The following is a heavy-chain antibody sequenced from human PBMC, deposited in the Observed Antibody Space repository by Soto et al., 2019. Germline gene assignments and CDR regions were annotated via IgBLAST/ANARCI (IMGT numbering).Heavy chain of an antibody. CDR1: GFTFSSYA. J-gene: IGHJ4*02. CDR3: ATRGYSGYYFDY. Sequence: PGGSLRLSCAASGFTFSSYAMSWVRQAPGKGLEWVSAISGSGGSTYYADSVKGRFTISRDNSKNTLYLQMNSLRAEDTAVYYCATRGYSGYYFDYWGQGTLVTVSS. D-gene: IGHD5-12*01. V-gene: IGHV3-23*01. CDR2: ISGSGGST.